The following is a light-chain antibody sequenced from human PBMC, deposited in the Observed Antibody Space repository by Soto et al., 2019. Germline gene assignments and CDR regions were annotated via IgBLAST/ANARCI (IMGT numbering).Light chain of an antibody. V-gene: IGLV4-60*03. CDR1: SGHISYI. CDR2: VEGSGTY. CDR3: ETWDSKIRV. J-gene: IGLJ2*01. Sequence: QPVLTQSSSVSASLGSSVKLTCTLSSGHISYIIAWHQQQPGKAPRYLMKVEGSGTYNKVSGVPDRFSGSRSGADRYLTISNLQSDDEADYYCETWDSKIRVFGGGTKVTVL.